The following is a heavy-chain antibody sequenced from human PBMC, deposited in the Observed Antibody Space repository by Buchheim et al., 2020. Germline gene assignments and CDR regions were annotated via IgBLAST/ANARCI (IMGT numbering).Heavy chain of an antibody. V-gene: IGHV4-34*01. CDR3: ARGHYCSSTSCLLLYYYYYMDV. J-gene: IGHJ6*03. CDR2: INHSGST. CDR1: GGSFSGYY. D-gene: IGHD2-2*01. Sequence: QVQLQQWGAGLLKPSETLSLTCAVYGGSFSGYYWSWIRQPPGKGLEWIGEINHSGSTNYNPSLKSRVTISVDTSKNQFSLKLSSVTAADTAVYYCARGHYCSSTSCLLLYYYYYMDVWDKGTT.